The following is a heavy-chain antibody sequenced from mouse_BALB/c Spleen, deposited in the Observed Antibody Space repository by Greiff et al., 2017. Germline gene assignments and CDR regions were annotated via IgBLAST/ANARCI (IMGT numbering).Heavy chain of an antibody. V-gene: IGHV1-7*01. CDR2: INPSTGYT. CDR3: ARSGVIHYYAMDY. J-gene: IGHJ4*01. Sequence: VQLQQSGAELAKPGASVKMSCKASGYTFTSYWMHWVKQRPGQGLEWIGYINPSTGYTEYNQKFKDKATLTADKSSSTAYMQLSSLTSEDSAVYYCARSGVIHYYAMDYWGQGTSVTVSS. D-gene: IGHD3-1*01. CDR1: GYTFTSYW.